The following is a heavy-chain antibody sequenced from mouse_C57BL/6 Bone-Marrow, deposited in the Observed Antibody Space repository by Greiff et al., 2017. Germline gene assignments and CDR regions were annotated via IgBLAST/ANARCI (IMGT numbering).Heavy chain of an antibody. Sequence: QVQLQQSGAELARPGASVKMSCKASGYTFPSYTMHWVKQRPGQGLEWIGYINPSSGYTKYNQKFKDKATLTADKSSSTAYMQLSSLTSEDSAVYDCARWDYDRDFDYWGQGTTLTVSS. D-gene: IGHD2-4*01. J-gene: IGHJ2*01. CDR2: INPSSGYT. CDR3: ARWDYDRDFDY. V-gene: IGHV1-4*01. CDR1: GYTFPSYT.